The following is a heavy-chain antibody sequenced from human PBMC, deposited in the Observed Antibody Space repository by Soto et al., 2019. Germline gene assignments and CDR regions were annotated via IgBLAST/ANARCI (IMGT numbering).Heavy chain of an antibody. D-gene: IGHD6-13*01. Sequence: SDTLSLTCAVYSGSFSGYYCTWMLPTPWNGLELIGEINYSGSTNYNPSLKSRVTISVDTSKNQFSLKLRSVTAADTAVYYCARERRGIAAAEYYYYGMDVWGQGTTVTV. CDR3: ARERRGIAAAEYYYYGMDV. J-gene: IGHJ6*02. CDR1: SGSFSGYY. CDR2: INYSGST. V-gene: IGHV4-34*01.